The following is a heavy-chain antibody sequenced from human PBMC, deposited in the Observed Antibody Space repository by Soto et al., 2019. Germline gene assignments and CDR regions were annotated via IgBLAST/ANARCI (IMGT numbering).Heavy chain of an antibody. J-gene: IGHJ3*02. D-gene: IGHD2-2*01. CDR3: ARDHRGYCSSTSCYAFYI. V-gene: IGHV1-69*13. Sequence: ASVKVSCKASGGTFSSYAISWVRQAPGQGLEWMGGIIPIFGTANYAQKFQGRVTITADESTSTAYMELSSLRSEDTAVYYCARDHRGYCSSTSCYAFYIWGQGTMVTVSS. CDR2: IIPIFGTA. CDR1: GGTFSSYA.